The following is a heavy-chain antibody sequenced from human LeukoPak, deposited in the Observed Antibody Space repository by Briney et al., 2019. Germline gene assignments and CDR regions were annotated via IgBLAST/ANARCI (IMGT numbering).Heavy chain of an antibody. J-gene: IGHJ5*02. CDR2: INHSGST. Sequence: SETLSLTCAVYGGSFSGYYWSWIRQPPGKGLEWIGEINHSGSTNYNPSLKSRVTISVDTSKNQFSLKLSSVTAADTAVYYCARDAGSGSYLSNWFDPWGQGTPVTVSS. CDR3: ARDAGSGSYLSNWFDP. V-gene: IGHV4-34*01. D-gene: IGHD3-10*01. CDR1: GGSFSGYY.